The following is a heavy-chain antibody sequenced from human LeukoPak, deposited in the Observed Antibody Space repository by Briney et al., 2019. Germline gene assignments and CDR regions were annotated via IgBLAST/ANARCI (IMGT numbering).Heavy chain of an antibody. CDR1: GYTFTGYY. D-gene: IGHD3-16*01. V-gene: IGHV1-2*02. CDR3: ARGTAYTEHSFFDY. J-gene: IGHJ4*02. Sequence: ASVKVSCRASGYTFTGYYLHWVRQAPGQGPEWMGWINPNSGDTNYAQNFQGRVTMTWDTSISTAYMGLSRLKSDDTAIYYCARGTAYTEHSFFDYWGQGTLVTVSS. CDR2: INPNSGDT.